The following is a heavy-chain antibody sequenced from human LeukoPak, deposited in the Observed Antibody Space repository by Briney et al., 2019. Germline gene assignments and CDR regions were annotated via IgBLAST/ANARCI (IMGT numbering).Heavy chain of an antibody. V-gene: IGHV1-24*01. D-gene: IGHD2-15*01. J-gene: IGHJ4*02. Sequence: ASVQVSCKVSGYTLTELSMHWVRQAPGKGLEWMGGFDPEDGETIYAQKFQGRVTMTEDTSTDTAYMELSSLRSEDTAVYYCATMVVAATYFDYWGQGTLATVSS. CDR3: ATMVVAATYFDY. CDR1: GYTLTELS. CDR2: FDPEDGET.